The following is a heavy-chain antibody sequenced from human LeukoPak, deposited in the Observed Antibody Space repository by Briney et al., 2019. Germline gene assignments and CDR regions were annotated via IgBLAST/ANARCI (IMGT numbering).Heavy chain of an antibody. J-gene: IGHJ4*02. V-gene: IGHV1-18*01. D-gene: IGHD3-22*01. CDR1: GYTFTSYG. Sequence: ASVKVSCKASGYTFTSYGISWVRQAPGQGLEWMGWISAYNGNTNYAQKLQGRVTMITDTSTSTAYMELRSLRSDDTAVYYCARLYYDSSGYSNYFDYWGQGTLVTVSS. CDR2: ISAYNGNT. CDR3: ARLYYDSSGYSNYFDY.